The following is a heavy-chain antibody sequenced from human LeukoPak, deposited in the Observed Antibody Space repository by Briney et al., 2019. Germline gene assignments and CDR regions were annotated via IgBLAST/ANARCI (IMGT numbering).Heavy chain of an antibody. Sequence: GGSLRLSGAASEFTFRYYDMSWVRHAPEKGLEWVSIISGSGGSTKYADSVKGRFTISRDNSKNTLYLQMNSLRAEDMALYYCAKPGYGPGSFNYPYFDYWGQGALVTVSS. V-gene: IGHV3-23*01. J-gene: IGHJ4*02. CDR1: EFTFRYYD. D-gene: IGHD3-10*01. CDR3: AKPGYGPGSFNYPYFDY. CDR2: ISGSGGST.